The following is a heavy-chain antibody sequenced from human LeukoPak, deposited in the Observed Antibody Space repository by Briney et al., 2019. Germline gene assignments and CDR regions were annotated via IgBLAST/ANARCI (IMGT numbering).Heavy chain of an antibody. CDR1: GFTFDDYG. CDR3: ARDTGGTGWFDP. CDR2: INWSGGST. D-gene: IGHD3/OR15-3a*01. V-gene: IGHV3-20*04. Sequence: PGGSLRLSCAASGFTFDDYGMSWVRQAPGKGLEWVSGINWSGGSTGYADSVKGRFTISRDNAKNSLYLQMNSLRAEDTAVYYCARDTGGTGWFDPWGQGTLVTVSS. J-gene: IGHJ5*02.